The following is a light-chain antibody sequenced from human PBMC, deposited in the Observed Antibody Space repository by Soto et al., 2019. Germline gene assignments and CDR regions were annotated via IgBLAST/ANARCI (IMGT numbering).Light chain of an antibody. Sequence: DIQMTQSPSTLSAFVGDRVTITCRASQSISSWLAWYQQKPGKAPKLLIYDASSLESGVPSRFSGSGSGTDFTLTISSLQPEDFATYYCQQSYSTPHTFGQGTRLEIK. CDR3: QQSYSTPHT. J-gene: IGKJ5*01. V-gene: IGKV1-39*01. CDR1: QSISSW. CDR2: DAS.